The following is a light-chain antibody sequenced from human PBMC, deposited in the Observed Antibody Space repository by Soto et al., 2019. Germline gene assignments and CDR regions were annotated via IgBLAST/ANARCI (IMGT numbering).Light chain of an antibody. Sequence: QSVLTQPASMSGSPGQSITISCTGTSNDNGGYDSVSWYRQSPGKVPRLIIYEVTNRPSGISNRFSGSKSGNTASLTTSGLQAEDEAVYYCSSYASSGGHNYVFATGTKVTVL. V-gene: IGLV2-14*01. J-gene: IGLJ1*01. CDR1: SNDNGGYDS. CDR2: EVT. CDR3: SSYASSGGHNYV.